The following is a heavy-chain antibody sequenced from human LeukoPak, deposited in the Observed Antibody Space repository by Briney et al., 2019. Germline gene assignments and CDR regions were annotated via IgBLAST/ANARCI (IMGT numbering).Heavy chain of an antibody. Sequence: PGGSLRLSCAASGFTFSSFGISWVRQAPGKGLEWVALISYDGRNTYYADSVKGRFTVSRDNSKNTLYLQMNSLRAEDTAVYYCAKARGWYLLDYWGQGTLVTVSS. V-gene: IGHV3-30*18. J-gene: IGHJ4*02. CDR1: GFTFSSFG. CDR3: AKARGWYLLDY. D-gene: IGHD6-19*01. CDR2: ISYDGRNT.